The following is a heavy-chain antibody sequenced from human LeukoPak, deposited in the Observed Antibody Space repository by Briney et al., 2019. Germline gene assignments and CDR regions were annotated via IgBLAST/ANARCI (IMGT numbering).Heavy chain of an antibody. CDR2: ISAYNGNT. Sequence: ASVKVSCKASGGTFSSYAISWVRQAPGQGLEWMGWISAYNGNTNYAQKLQGRVTMTTDTSTSTAYMELRSLRSDDTAVYYCARVVVVPAAIGGLLESGDPWFDPWGQGTLVTVSS. CDR1: GGTFSSYA. CDR3: ARVVVVPAAIGGLLESGDPWFDP. V-gene: IGHV1-18*01. J-gene: IGHJ5*02. D-gene: IGHD2-2*01.